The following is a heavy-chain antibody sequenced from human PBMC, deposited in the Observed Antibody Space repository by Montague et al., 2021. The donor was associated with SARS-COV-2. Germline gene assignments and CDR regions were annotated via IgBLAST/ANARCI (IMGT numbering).Heavy chain of an antibody. J-gene: IGHJ6*02. CDR1: GGSIGSYY. D-gene: IGHD3-22*01. CDR2: IYYSGST. V-gene: IGHV4-59*01. Sequence: SETLSLTCTVTGGSIGSYYWSWIRQPPGKGLEWIGYIYYSGSTNYNPSLKSRVTISVDTSKNQFSLKLSSVTAADTAVYYCARDSDYYDSSAGHYYGMDVWGQGTTVTVSS. CDR3: ARDSDYYDSSAGHYYGMDV.